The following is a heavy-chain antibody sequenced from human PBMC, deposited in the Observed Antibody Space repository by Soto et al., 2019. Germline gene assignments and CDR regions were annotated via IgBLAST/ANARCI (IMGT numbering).Heavy chain of an antibody. CDR2: IYYSGST. V-gene: IGHV4-59*01. Sequence: QVQLQESGPGLVKPSETLSLTCTVSGGSISSYYWSWIRQPPGKGLEWIGYIYYSGSTHYNPSLKSRVTISVDTSKNQFSLKLSSVTAADTAVYYCARGRGGWFINQLLNAFDIWGQGTMVTVSS. CDR3: ARGRGGWFINQLLNAFDI. J-gene: IGHJ3*02. D-gene: IGHD2-2*01. CDR1: GGSISSYY.